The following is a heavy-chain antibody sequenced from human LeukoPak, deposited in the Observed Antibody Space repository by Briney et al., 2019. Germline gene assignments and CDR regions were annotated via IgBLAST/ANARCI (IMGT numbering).Heavy chain of an antibody. CDR3: ARNRDGYNSFDY. CDR1: GGSIKNGGYY. J-gene: IGHJ4*02. V-gene: IGHV4-31*03. CDR2: IYYSGSS. Sequence: TLSLTCTVSGGSIKNGGYYGGWIRQQAGKGLEWIGYIYYSGSSYYNPSLRSRVTISVDTSKNHFSLKLSSVTAADTAVYYCARNRDGYNSFDYWGQGTLVTVSS. D-gene: IGHD5-24*01.